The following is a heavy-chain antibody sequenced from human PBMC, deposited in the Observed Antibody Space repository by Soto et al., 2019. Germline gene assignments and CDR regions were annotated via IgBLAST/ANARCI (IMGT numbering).Heavy chain of an antibody. CDR2: ITAYNDNT. V-gene: IGHV1-18*01. CDR3: ARGQIQSDFDY. CDR1: GYTSTSYA. J-gene: IGHJ4*02. Sequence: VASVKVSCKASGYTSTSYAMHWVRQAPGQRLEWMGWITAYNDNTNYAQKVQVRAILTIDTSTTTGYMELRSLRSDDTAVYYCARGQIQSDFDYWGQGTLVTVSS. D-gene: IGHD3-3*01.